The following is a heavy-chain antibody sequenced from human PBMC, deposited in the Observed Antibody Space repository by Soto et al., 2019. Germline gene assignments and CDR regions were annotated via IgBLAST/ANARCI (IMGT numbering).Heavy chain of an antibody. CDR1: GFTCSSYA. Sequence: GGSLRLSCAASGFTCSSYAMSWVRQAPGKGLEWVSAISGSGGSTYYADSVKGRFTISRDNSKNTLYLQMNSLRAEDTAVYYCAKDGDILTGYYQTFDYWGQGTLVTVYS. CDR2: ISGSGGST. V-gene: IGHV3-23*01. CDR3: AKDGDILTGYYQTFDY. J-gene: IGHJ4*02. D-gene: IGHD3-9*01.